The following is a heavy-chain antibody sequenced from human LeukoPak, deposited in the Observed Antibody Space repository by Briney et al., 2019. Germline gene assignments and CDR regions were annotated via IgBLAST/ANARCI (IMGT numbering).Heavy chain of an antibody. CDR2: IKQDGSEK. J-gene: IGHJ5*01. V-gene: IGHV3-7*01. D-gene: IGHD6-19*01. CDR1: GIILSSHW. Sequence: GGSLRLSCAASGIILSSHWMIWVLQAPAKGQESVANIKQDGSEKWYVDSVKGRFNISRDNAKNSLYLQMNSLRVEDTAVYYCAREFRSGYNSRWFDYWGQGTLVTVSS. CDR3: AREFRSGYNSRWFDY.